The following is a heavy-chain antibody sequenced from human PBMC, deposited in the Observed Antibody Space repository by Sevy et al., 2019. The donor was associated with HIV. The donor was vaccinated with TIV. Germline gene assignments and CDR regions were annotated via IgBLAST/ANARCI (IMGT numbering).Heavy chain of an antibody. CDR1: GFTVSNNY. Sequence: GGSLRLSCTASGFTVSNNYMSWVRQAPGKGLGWVSAIYAGGNTYYADSVRGRFTLSGDNSKNTVYLQMNSLRVEDTAVYYCARETLSGYNLWGQGALVTVSS. CDR3: ARETLSGYNL. J-gene: IGHJ4*02. D-gene: IGHD5-12*01. V-gene: IGHV3-53*01. CDR2: IYAGGNT.